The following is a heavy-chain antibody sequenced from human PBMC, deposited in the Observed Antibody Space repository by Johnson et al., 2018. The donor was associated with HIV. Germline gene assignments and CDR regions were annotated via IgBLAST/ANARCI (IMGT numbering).Heavy chain of an antibody. Sequence: EQLVESGGGVVQPEKSLRLSCAASGFTFSSYALHWIRQAPGKGLEWVSYISRSGSTIYYVDSMQGRFTISRDNAKNSLYLQMNSLRAEDTALYYCASGWGIAASDAFDIWGQGTMVIVSS. D-gene: IGHD6-13*01. CDR2: ISRSGSTI. CDR1: GFTFSSYA. V-gene: IGHV3-48*03. J-gene: IGHJ3*02. CDR3: ASGWGIAASDAFDI.